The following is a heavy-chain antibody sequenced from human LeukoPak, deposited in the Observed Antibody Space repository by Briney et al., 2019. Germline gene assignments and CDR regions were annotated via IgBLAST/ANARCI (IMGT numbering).Heavy chain of an antibody. CDR1: GFTFSSYG. Sequence: GGSLRLSCVASGFTFSSYGMHWVRQAPGKGLEWVAVISYDGSNKYYADSVKGRFTISRDNSKNTLYLQMNSLRAEDTAVYYCAKVPGVSSTYYFDYWGQGTLVTVSS. J-gene: IGHJ4*02. CDR3: AKVPGVSSTYYFDY. V-gene: IGHV3-30*18. CDR2: ISYDGSNK. D-gene: IGHD5/OR15-5a*01.